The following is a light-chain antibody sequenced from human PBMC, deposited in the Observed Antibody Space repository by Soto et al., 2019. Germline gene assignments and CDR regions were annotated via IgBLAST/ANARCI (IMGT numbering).Light chain of an antibody. V-gene: IGKV1-33*01. CDR3: QQYDNLPIT. CDR1: QDISNY. Sequence: DLQMTQSPSSLSASVGDRVTITCQASQDISNYVNWYQQKPGKAPNLLIYGASNLETGAPSRFSGSGSGTHFTFTISSLQPEDIATYYCQQYDNLPITFGQGTRLEIK. J-gene: IGKJ5*01. CDR2: GAS.